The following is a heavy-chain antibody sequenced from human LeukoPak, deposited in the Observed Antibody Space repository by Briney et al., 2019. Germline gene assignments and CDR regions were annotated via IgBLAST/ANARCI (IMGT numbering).Heavy chain of an antibody. CDR3: ARARDIVPRAFDI. Sequence: SVKVSCKASGGTFSSYAISWVRQAPGQGLEWMGGIIPIFGTTNYAQKFQGRVTITADKSTSTAYMELSSLRPEDTAVYYCARARDIVPRAFDIWGQGTMVTVSS. CDR1: GGTFSSYA. V-gene: IGHV1-69*06. J-gene: IGHJ3*02. D-gene: IGHD2-8*01. CDR2: IIPIFGTT.